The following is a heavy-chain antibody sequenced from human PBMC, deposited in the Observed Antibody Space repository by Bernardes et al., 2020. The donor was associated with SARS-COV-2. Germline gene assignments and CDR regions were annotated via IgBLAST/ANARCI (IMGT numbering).Heavy chain of an antibody. V-gene: IGHV4-34*01. J-gene: IGHJ6*02. D-gene: IGHD2-15*01. CDR2: ISHSGST. CDR1: GGSFSGYY. Sequence: LSLTCAVYGGSFSGYYWSWIRQPPGKGLEWIGEISHSGSTNYNPSLKSRVTISVDTSKNQFSLKLSSVTAADTAVYYCARGIVVVVAARLDYYYGMDVWGQGTTVTVSS. CDR3: ARGIVVVVAARLDYYYGMDV.